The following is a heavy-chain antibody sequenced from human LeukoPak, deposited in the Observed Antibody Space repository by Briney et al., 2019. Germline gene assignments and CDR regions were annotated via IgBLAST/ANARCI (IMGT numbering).Heavy chain of an antibody. CDR2: IWYDGSNK. CDR1: GFTFSSYG. Sequence: GGSLRLSCAASGFTFSSYGMHWVRQAPGKGVEWVAVIWYDGSNKYYADSVKGRFTISRDNSKNTLYLQMNRLRAEDTAVYYCARDRNVLRWCRELSILFDYWGQGTLVTVSS. CDR3: ARDRNVLRWCRELSILFDY. J-gene: IGHJ4*02. D-gene: IGHD3-10*01. V-gene: IGHV3-33*01.